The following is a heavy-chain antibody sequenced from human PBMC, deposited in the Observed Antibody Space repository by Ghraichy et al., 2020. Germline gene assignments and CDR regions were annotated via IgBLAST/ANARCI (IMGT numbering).Heavy chain of an antibody. D-gene: IGHD3-10*01. CDR1: GYTFTNHG. J-gene: IGHJ5*02. V-gene: IGHV1-18*01. Sequence: ASVKVSCKASGYTFTNHGISWVRQAPGQGLEWMGWINAYNGNTNYAQKFQGRLSMTTDTSTSTAYLELRSLRSDDTALYYCVRFSAGEYNCFDPWGQGTLVTVSS. CDR3: VRFSAGEYNCFDP. CDR2: INAYNGNT.